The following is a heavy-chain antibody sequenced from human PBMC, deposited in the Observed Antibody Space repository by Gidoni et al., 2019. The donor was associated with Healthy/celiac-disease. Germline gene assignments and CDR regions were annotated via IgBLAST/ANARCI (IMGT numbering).Heavy chain of an antibody. V-gene: IGHV3-23*01. CDR1: GFNFRRKA. CDR2: ISGSGGST. CDR3: AKDTYYYDSSGYWWFDP. D-gene: IGHD3-22*01. J-gene: IGHJ5*02. Sequence: EVQRLESGGGLVQPGGSLRLSCAAAGFNFRRKAMSWVRQAPGKGLEWVSAISGSGGSTYYADSVKGRFTISRDNSKNTLYLQMNSLRAEDTAVYYCAKDTYYYDSSGYWWFDPWGQGTLVTVSS.